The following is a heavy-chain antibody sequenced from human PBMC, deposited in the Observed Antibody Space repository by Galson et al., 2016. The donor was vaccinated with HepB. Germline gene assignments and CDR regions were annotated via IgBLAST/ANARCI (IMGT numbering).Heavy chain of an antibody. D-gene: IGHD2-15*01. V-gene: IGHV3-7*05. Sequence: SLRLSCAGSGFTFSSSYMDWVRQAPGEGLEWVAKIKEDGSDKFYVDSVKGRFTISRDNAKNSLYLQMNSLKTEDTAMYYCTTDLPAIGGQGFDFWGQGILVTVSS. CDR1: GFTFSSSY. J-gene: IGHJ4*02. CDR2: IKEDGSDK. CDR3: TTDLPAIGGQGFDF.